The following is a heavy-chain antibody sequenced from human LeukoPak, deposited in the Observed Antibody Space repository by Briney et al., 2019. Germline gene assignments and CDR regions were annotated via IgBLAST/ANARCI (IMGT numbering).Heavy chain of an antibody. CDR3: ARGRMRYSYGQVQYY. Sequence: SVKVSCKASGGTFSSYAISWVRQAPGQGLEWMGGIIPIFGTANYAQKFQGRVTITADESTSTAYMELSSLRSEDTAVYYCARGRMRYSYGQVQYYWGQGTLVTVSS. J-gene: IGHJ4*02. CDR2: IIPIFGTA. V-gene: IGHV1-69*13. CDR1: GGTFSSYA. D-gene: IGHD5-18*01.